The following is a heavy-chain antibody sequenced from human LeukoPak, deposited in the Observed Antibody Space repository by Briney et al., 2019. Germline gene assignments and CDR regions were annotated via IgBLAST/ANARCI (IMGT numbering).Heavy chain of an antibody. CDR2: INQDGSEK. CDR3: AKDGVRDGLYFDY. CDR1: GFTFSSYW. V-gene: IGHV3-7*01. Sequence: GGSLRLSCAASGFTFSSYWMSWVRQAPGKGLEWVAAINQDGSEKYYVDPVKGRFTISRDNAKNSLYLQMNSLRAEDTAVYCCAKDGVRDGLYFDYWGQGTLVTVSS. J-gene: IGHJ4*02. D-gene: IGHD5-24*01.